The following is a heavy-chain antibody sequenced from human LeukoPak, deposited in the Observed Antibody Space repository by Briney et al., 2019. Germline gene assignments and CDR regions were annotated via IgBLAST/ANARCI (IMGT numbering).Heavy chain of an antibody. CDR1: GGSISNYY. Sequence: SETLSLTCTVSGGSISNYYWSWIRQPPGKGLEWIGYIYYSGSTNYNPSLKSRVTISVDTSKNQFSLKLSSVTAADTAVYYCATRDGYNYNWFDPWGQGTLVTVSS. CDR2: IYYSGST. V-gene: IGHV4-59*01. D-gene: IGHD5-24*01. J-gene: IGHJ5*02. CDR3: ATRDGYNYNWFDP.